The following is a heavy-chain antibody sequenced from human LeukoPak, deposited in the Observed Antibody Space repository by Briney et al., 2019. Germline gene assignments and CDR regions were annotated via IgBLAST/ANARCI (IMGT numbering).Heavy chain of an antibody. CDR2: ISSSSSYI. Sequence: PEGSLRLSCAASGFTFSSYGMHWVRQAPGKGLEWVSSISSSSSYIYYADSVKGRFTISRDNAKNSLYLQMNSLRAEDTAVYYCALTSYSSSFTSTSHFDYWGQGTLVTVSS. CDR1: GFTFSSYG. J-gene: IGHJ4*02. D-gene: IGHD6-13*01. V-gene: IGHV3-21*01. CDR3: ALTSYSSSFTSTSHFDY.